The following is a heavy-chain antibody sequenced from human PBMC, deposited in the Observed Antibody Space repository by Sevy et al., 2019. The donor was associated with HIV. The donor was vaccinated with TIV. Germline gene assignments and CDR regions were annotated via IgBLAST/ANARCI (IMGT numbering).Heavy chain of an antibody. V-gene: IGHV4-59*01. CDR1: GGSISSYY. CDR2: IYYSGST. J-gene: IGHJ4*02. Sequence: SETLSLTCTVSGGSISSYYWSWIRQPPGKGLEWIGYIYYSGSTNYNPSLKSRVTISVDTSKNQFSLKLSSVTAADTAVYYCARFSARKPTTLEYCTNGVCYDYFDYWGQGTLVTVSS. CDR3: ARFSARKPTTLEYCTNGVCYDYFDY. D-gene: IGHD2-8*01.